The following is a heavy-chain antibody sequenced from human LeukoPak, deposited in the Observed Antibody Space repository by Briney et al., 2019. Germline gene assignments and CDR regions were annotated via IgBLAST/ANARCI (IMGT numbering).Heavy chain of an antibody. CDR1: GGSISSYY. V-gene: IGHV4-59*01. CDR3: ARLGGYGYFDY. Sequence: SETLSLTCTVSGGSISSYYWSWIRQPPGKGLEWIGYIYYSGGTNYNPSLKSRVTISVDTSKSQFSLKLSSVTAADTAVYYCARLGGYGYFDYWGQGTLVTVSS. J-gene: IGHJ4*02. CDR2: IYYSGGT. D-gene: IGHD5-12*01.